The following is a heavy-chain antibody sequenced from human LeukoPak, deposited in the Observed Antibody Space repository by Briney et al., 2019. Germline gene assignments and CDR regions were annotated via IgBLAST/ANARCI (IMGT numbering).Heavy chain of an antibody. D-gene: IGHD5-18*01. CDR1: GFTFSNYG. CDR2: ISSSSSHI. J-gene: IGHJ4*02. V-gene: IGHV3-21*01. Sequence: GGSLRLSCAASGFTFSNYGMNWVRQAPGRGLEWVASISSSSSHIYYADSVKGRFTISRDNAKNSLYLQMNSLRAEDTAVYYCARDGGWYSYGQKDYWGQGTLVTVSS. CDR3: ARDGGWYSYGQKDY.